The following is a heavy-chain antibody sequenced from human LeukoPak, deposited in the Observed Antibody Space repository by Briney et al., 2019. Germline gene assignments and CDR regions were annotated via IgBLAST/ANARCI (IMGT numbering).Heavy chain of an antibody. CDR2: INTDGSTT. CDR1: GFTFSDYY. D-gene: IGHD5-24*01. V-gene: IGHV3-74*01. J-gene: IGHJ4*02. Sequence: GGSLQLSCAASGFTFSDYYMSWIRQAPGKGLVWVSRINTDGSTTSYADSVKGRFTISRDNAKNTLYLQMNSLRADDTAVYYCARGEMVQVYWGQGTLVTVSS. CDR3: ARGEMVQVY.